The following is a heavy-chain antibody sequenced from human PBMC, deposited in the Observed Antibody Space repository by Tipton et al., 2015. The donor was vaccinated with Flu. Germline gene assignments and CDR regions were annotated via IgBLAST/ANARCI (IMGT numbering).Heavy chain of an antibody. CDR3: AKPQRTHTSGSYSFDY. V-gene: IGHV3-30*02. CDR1: GFSFSSFG. J-gene: IGHJ4*02. Sequence: LRLSCAASGFSFSSFGIHWVRQAPGKGLEWVAFIRYDGSDAFYADFVKGRSTTSRDNSKNTLFLQMDRLTDEDTAVYYCAKPQRTHTSGSYSFDYWGLGTLVTVSS. CDR2: IRYDGSDA. D-gene: IGHD3-22*01.